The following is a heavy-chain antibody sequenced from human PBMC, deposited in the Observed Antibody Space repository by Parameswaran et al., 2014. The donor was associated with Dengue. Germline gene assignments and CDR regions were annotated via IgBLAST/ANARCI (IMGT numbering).Heavy chain of an antibody. D-gene: IGHD6-19*01. Sequence: LKISCGASGFTFSSYTMTWVRQAPGKGLEWVSVISGSGGSTYYADSVKGRFTISRVNSKNTLYLQMNSLRADDTAVYYCATSSVAVTGPFDSWGQGTLVTVSS. CDR2: ISGSGGST. J-gene: IGHJ4*02. V-gene: IGHV3-23*01. CDR3: ATSSVAVTGPFDS. CDR1: GFTFSSYT.